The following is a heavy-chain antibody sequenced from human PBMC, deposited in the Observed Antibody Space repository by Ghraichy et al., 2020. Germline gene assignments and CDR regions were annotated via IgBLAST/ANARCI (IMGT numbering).Heavy chain of an antibody. CDR2: ISGSDGST. CDR1: GFTFSSYA. D-gene: IGHD3-22*01. V-gene: IGHV3-23*01. J-gene: IGHJ4*02. CDR3: VFPHSSGRIGPFNY. Sequence: GESLNISCAASGFTFSSYAMSWVRQAPGKGLEWVSTISGSDGSTYYADSVKGRFTISRDNSKNTLYLQMNSLRAEDTAVYYCVFPHSSGRIGPFNYWGQGTLVTVSS.